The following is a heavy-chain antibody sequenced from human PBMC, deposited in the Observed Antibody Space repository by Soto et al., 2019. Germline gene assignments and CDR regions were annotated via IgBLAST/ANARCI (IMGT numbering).Heavy chain of an antibody. J-gene: IGHJ5*02. CDR2: INIGNGNT. CDR1: GYTFTYYP. Sequence: GASVKVSCKASGYTFTYYPIHWVRQAPGQRLEWMGWINIGNGNTASSQKFQDRVTITRETSASTAYMELTSLRSEDTAVYYCAREPLCGGRCYDNYFDPWGQGTLVTVS. V-gene: IGHV1-3*04. CDR3: AREPLCGGRCYDNYFDP. D-gene: IGHD2-15*01.